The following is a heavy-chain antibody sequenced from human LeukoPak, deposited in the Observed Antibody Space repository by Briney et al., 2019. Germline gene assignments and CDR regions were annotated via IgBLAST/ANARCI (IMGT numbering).Heavy chain of an antibody. CDR2: IYYSGST. V-gene: IGHV4-59*01. D-gene: IGHD3-22*01. J-gene: IGHJ4*02. CDR3: ALLSSGYPYYFDS. CDR1: GDSISSYY. Sequence: SETLSLTCTVSGDSISSYYWNWIRQPPGKGLEWIGYIYYSGSTNYNPSLKSRVTISVDTSKNQFSLKLSSVTAADTAIYYCALLSSGYPYYFDSWGQRTLVTVSS.